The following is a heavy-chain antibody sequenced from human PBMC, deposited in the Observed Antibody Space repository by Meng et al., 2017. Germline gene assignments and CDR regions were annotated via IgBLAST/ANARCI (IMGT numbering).Heavy chain of an antibody. Sequence: SVKVSCKASGGTFSSYAISWVRQAPGQGLEWMGGIIPIFGTANYAQKFQGRVTMTEDTSTDTAYMELSSLRSEDTAVYYCATAASYGDYDPWGYWGQGTLVTVSS. CDR2: IIPIFGTA. J-gene: IGHJ4*02. V-gene: IGHV1-69*06. CDR3: ATAASYGDYDPWGY. CDR1: GGTFSSYA. D-gene: IGHD4-17*01.